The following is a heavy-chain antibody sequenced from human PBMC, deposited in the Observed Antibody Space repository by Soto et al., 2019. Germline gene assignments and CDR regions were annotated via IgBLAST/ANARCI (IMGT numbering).Heavy chain of an antibody. D-gene: IGHD2-15*01. CDR2: IYYSGST. CDR3: ARHYGRRGYCSGGSCYSFDP. CDR1: GGSISSYY. J-gene: IGHJ5*02. Sequence: SETLSLTCTVSGGSISSYYWSWIRQSPGKGLEWIGYIYYSGSTNYNPSLKSRVTISVDTSKNQFSLKLSSVTAADTAVYYCARHYGRRGYCSGGSCYSFDPWGQGTLVTVSS. V-gene: IGHV4-59*08.